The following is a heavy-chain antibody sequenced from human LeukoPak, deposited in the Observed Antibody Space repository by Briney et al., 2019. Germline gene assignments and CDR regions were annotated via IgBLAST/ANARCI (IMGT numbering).Heavy chain of an antibody. V-gene: IGHV1-8*01. D-gene: IGHD3-10*01. CDR2: MNPNSGNT. J-gene: IGHJ4*02. CDR1: GYTFTSHV. CDR3: ARESGLYGSGSRY. Sequence: ASVKVSCKASGYTFTSHVINWVRQAPGQGLEWMGWMNPNSGNTGYAQKFQGRVTMTRHTSISTAYMELSSLRSEDTAVYYCARESGLYGSGSRYWGQGTLVTVSS.